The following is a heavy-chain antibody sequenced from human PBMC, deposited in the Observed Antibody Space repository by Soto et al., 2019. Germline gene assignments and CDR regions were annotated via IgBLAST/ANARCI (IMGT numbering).Heavy chain of an antibody. Sequence: SETLSLTCTVSGGSISSYYWSWIRQPPGKGLEWIGYIYYSGSTNYNPSLKSRVTISVDTSKNQFSLKLSSVTAADTAVYYCARGGQYDFWSGYQNTPYFDYWGQGTLVTVSS. V-gene: IGHV4-59*01. J-gene: IGHJ4*02. D-gene: IGHD3-3*01. CDR3: ARGGQYDFWSGYQNTPYFDY. CDR2: IYYSGST. CDR1: GGSISSYY.